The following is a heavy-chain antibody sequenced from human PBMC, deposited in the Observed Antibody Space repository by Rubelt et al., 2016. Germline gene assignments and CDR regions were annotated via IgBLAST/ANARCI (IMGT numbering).Heavy chain of an antibody. D-gene: IGHD3-9*01. CDR1: GASVTSSGVY. Sequence: QLQLRESGPGLVKPSETLSLACTVSGASVTSSGVYLGWIRQPPGKGLEWIGRLNYDGRTYYNPSLRSRVTISVDTSKNQFSLRLTSVTAADTAVYFCARHRIVRDLTVGGYFDPWGQGTLATVSS. CDR2: LNYDGRT. J-gene: IGHJ5*02. CDR3: ARHRIVRDLTVGGYFDP. V-gene: IGHV4-39*01.